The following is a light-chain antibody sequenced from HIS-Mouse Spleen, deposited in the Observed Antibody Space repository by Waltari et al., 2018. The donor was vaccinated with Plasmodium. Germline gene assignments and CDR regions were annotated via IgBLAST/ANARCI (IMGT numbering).Light chain of an antibody. CDR1: QDISNY. V-gene: IGKV1-33*01. J-gene: IGKJ4*01. CDR2: DAS. CDR3: QQYDNLLT. Sequence: DIQMTQSPSSLSASVGDRVTITCQARQDISNYLNWYQQKPGKAPKLLFYDASNLETGVPSRFSGSGAGTDFTFTISSLQPEDIATYYCQQYDNLLTFGGGTKVEIK.